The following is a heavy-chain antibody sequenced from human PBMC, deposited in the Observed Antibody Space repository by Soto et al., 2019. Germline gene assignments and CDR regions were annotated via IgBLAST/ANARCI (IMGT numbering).Heavy chain of an antibody. CDR2: IHYSGST. Sequence: PSETLSLTCTVSGGPISSYYWSWIRQPPGKGLDYIGYIHYSGSTNYNPSLKSRVTISLDTSKNQFSLKLSSVTAADTAVYYCARHGLGLDYWGQGTLVTVSS. V-gene: IGHV4-59*08. CDR3: ARHGLGLDY. D-gene: IGHD1-26*01. J-gene: IGHJ4*02. CDR1: GGPISSYY.